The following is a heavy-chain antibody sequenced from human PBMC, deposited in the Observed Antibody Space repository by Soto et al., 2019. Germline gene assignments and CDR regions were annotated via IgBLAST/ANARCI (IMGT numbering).Heavy chain of an antibody. CDR3: ARERDGSSYVYKFDY. CDR2: LNPSGGSP. D-gene: IGHD5-18*01. J-gene: IGHJ4*02. V-gene: IGHV1-46*01. CDR1: GYTFTNQH. Sequence: ASVKVSCKASGYTFTNQHIHWVRQAPGQRLEWVGRLNPSGGSPSYAQKFQDRVTLTSDTSTSTVYMEMNSLRSDDTAVFYCARERDGSSYVYKFDYWGPGTLVTVYS.